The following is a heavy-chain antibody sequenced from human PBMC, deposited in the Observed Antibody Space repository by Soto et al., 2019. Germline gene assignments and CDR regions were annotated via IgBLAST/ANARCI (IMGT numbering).Heavy chain of an antibody. Sequence: GSLRLSCAASGFTFSSYAMHWVRQAPGKGLEWVAVISYDGSNKYYADSVKGRFTISRDNSKNTLYLQMNSLRAEDTAVYYCARAPYSSGWYLSEIWGQGTLVTVSS. CDR2: ISYDGSNK. V-gene: IGHV3-30-3*01. D-gene: IGHD6-19*01. J-gene: IGHJ4*02. CDR3: ARAPYSSGWYLSEI. CDR1: GFTFSSYA.